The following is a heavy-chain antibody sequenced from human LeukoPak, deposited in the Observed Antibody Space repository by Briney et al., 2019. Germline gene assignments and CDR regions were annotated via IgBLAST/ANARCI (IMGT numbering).Heavy chain of an antibody. CDR1: GYTFTGYY. Sequence: ASVKVSCKASGYTFTGYYMHWVRQAPGQGLESMGWINPNSGGTNYAQKFQGRVTMTRDTSISTAYMELSRLRSDDTAVYYCARDLHYDILTGYNYWGQGTLVTVSS. V-gene: IGHV1-2*02. D-gene: IGHD3-9*01. J-gene: IGHJ4*02. CDR2: INPNSGGT. CDR3: ARDLHYDILTGYNY.